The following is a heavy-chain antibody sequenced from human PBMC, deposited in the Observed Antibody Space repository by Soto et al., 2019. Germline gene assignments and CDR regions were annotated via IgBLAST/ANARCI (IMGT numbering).Heavy chain of an antibody. Sequence: ASVKVVCRTSCYTFTTYGINWLRQAPGEGIEWMGWISNYNDNTNYEQKLQGRVTMTTDTSTSTAYMDLRSLTSDDTAVYYCARDRVAGIWGDAFDIWGQGTMVTVSS. CDR1: CYTFTTYG. CDR3: ARDRVAGIWGDAFDI. J-gene: IGHJ3*02. CDR2: ISNYNDNT. V-gene: IGHV1-18*01. D-gene: IGHD3-16*01.